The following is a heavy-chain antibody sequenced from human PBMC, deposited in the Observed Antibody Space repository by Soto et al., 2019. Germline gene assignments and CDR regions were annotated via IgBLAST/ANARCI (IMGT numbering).Heavy chain of an antibody. D-gene: IGHD2-8*01. J-gene: IGHJ6*02. CDR1: GFTFSSYA. Sequence: LRLSCAASGFTFSSYAMSWVRQAPGKGLEWVSAISGSGGSTYYADSVKGRFTISRDNSKNTLYLQMNSLRAEDTAVYYCAKHPSCCTNGVCYHFMDVWGQGTTVTVSS. CDR2: ISGSGGST. CDR3: AKHPSCCTNGVCYHFMDV. V-gene: IGHV3-23*01.